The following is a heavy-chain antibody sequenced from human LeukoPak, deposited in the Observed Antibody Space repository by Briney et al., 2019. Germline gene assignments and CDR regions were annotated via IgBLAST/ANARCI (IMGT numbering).Heavy chain of an antibody. CDR2: IYYSGST. CDR1: GGSVSSGSYY. Sequence: SETLSLTCTVSGGSVSSGSYYWSWIRQPPGKGLEWIGYIYYSGSTNYNPSLKSRVTISVDTSKNQFSLKMSSVTAADTAVYYCASGFSGYAYYYYGMDVWGKGTTVTVSS. CDR3: ASGFSGYAYYYYGMDV. J-gene: IGHJ6*04. V-gene: IGHV4-61*01. D-gene: IGHD6-25*01.